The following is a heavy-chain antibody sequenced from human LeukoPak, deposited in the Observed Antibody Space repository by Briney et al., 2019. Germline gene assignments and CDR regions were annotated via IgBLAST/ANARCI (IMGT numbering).Heavy chain of an antibody. Sequence: GGSLRLSWAACGFTFSSYWMSWARQAPGKGLEWVANIKQDGSEKYYVDSVKGRFTISRDNAKNSLYLQMNSLRAEDTAVYYCARDRVYYYGSGNDWYDHWGQGTLVTVSS. CDR2: IKQDGSEK. V-gene: IGHV3-7*01. CDR3: ARDRVYYYGSGNDWYDH. J-gene: IGHJ5*02. CDR1: GFTFSSYW. D-gene: IGHD3-10*01.